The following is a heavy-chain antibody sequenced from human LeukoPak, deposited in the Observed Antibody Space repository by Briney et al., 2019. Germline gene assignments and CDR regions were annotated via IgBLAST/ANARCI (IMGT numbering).Heavy chain of an antibody. J-gene: IGHJ3*02. Sequence: PGGSLRLSCAASGFTFSSYWMSWVRQAPGKGLEWVSSISGSSSYINYADSVKGRFTISRDNAQNSLFLQLNSLRAEDTAVYYCARDPYSSGWYKDAFDIWGQETMVTVSS. CDR3: ARDPYSSGWYKDAFDI. CDR2: ISGSSSYI. D-gene: IGHD6-19*01. V-gene: IGHV3-21*01. CDR1: GFTFSSYW.